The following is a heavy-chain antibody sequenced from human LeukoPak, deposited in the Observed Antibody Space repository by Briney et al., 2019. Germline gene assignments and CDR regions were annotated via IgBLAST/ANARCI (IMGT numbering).Heavy chain of an antibody. D-gene: IGHD6-6*01. J-gene: IGHJ4*02. CDR1: GYTFTIYD. V-gene: IGHV1-8*01. Sequence: ASVNVSCKASGYTFTIYDINWVRQATGQGLEWMGWMNPNSGNTGYAQKLQGRVTMTTDTSTSTAYMELRSLRSDDTAVYYCARDGSSRRNFDYWGQGTLVTVSS. CDR3: ARDGSSRRNFDY. CDR2: MNPNSGNT.